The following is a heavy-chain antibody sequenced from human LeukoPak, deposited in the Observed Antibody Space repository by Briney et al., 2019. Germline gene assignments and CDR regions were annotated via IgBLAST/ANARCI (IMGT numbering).Heavy chain of an antibody. CDR2: ISSSSSYI. Sequence: GRSLRLSCAASGFTFSSYSMNWVRQAPGKGLEWVSSISSSSSYIYYADSVKGRFTISRDNAKNSLYLQMNSLRAEDTAVYYCARLEGSKDYYDRYYYYMDVWGKGTTVTVSS. CDR1: GFTFSSYS. V-gene: IGHV3-21*01. D-gene: IGHD3-22*01. CDR3: ARLEGSKDYYDRYYYYMDV. J-gene: IGHJ6*03.